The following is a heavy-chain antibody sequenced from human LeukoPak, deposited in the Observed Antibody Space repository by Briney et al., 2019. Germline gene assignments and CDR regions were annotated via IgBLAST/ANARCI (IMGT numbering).Heavy chain of an antibody. J-gene: IGHJ4*02. V-gene: IGHV3-30*04. CDR3: ARGVAATYSFPYYFDY. Sequence: PGRSLRLSCAASGFTFSSYAMHWVRQAPGKGLEWVAVISYDGSNKYYADSVKGRFTISRDNSKNTLYLQMNSLRAEDTAVYYCARGVAATYSFPYYFDYWGQGTLVTVSS. CDR2: ISYDGSNK. D-gene: IGHD2-15*01. CDR1: GFTFSSYA.